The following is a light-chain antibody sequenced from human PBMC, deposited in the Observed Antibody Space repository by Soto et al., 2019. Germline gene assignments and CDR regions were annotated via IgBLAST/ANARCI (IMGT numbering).Light chain of an antibody. J-gene: IGLJ2*01. CDR1: SSDVGSYNL. CDR2: EGS. V-gene: IGLV2-23*01. Sequence: QSALTQPASVSGSPGQSITISCTGTSSDVGSYNLVSWYQQHPGKAPKLMIYEGSKRPSGVSNRFSGSKSGNTASLTISGLQAEDEADYYCCLYAGSTFGGGTKLTVL. CDR3: CLYAGST.